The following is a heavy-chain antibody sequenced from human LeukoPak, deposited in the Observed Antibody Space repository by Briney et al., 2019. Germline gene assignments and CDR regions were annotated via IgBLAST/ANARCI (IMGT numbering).Heavy chain of an antibody. CDR1: GGTFSSYA. CDR3: ARVDGYNPYYFDY. Sequence: SVKVSCKASGGTFSSYAISWVRQAPGQGLERMGRIIPILGIANYAQKFQGRVTITADKSTSTAYMELSSLRSEDTAVYYCARVDGYNPYYFDYWGQGTLVTVSS. D-gene: IGHD5-24*01. V-gene: IGHV1-69*04. CDR2: IIPILGIA. J-gene: IGHJ4*02.